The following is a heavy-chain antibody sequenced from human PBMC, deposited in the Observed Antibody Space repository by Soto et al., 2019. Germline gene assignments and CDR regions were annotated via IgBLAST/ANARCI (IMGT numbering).Heavy chain of an antibody. V-gene: IGHV3-23*01. CDR2: IIGNSGTT. CDR3: ARVLGGSGSPVDY. CDR1: GFSFSSYD. J-gene: IGHJ4*02. D-gene: IGHD2-15*01. Sequence: GGSLRLSCVASGFSFSSYDMSWVRQAPGKGLEWVSFIIGNSGTTYYTDSVKGRFTISRDNSKNTLYLQMSSLRAEDTAVYYCARVLGGSGSPVDYWGQGTLVTVSS.